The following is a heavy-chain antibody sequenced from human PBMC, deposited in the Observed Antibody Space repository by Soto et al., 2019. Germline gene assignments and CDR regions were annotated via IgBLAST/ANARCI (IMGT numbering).Heavy chain of an antibody. CDR1: GFTFSSYG. CDR2: ISYDGSNK. V-gene: IGHV3-30*18. CDR3: AKDSGYDSLFPAVDY. J-gene: IGHJ4*02. D-gene: IGHD5-12*01. Sequence: GGSLRLSCAASGFTFSSYGMHWVRQAPGKGLEWVAVISYDGSNKYHADSVKGRFTISRDNSKNTLYLQMNSLRAEDTAVYYCAKDSGYDSLFPAVDYWGQGTLVTVSS.